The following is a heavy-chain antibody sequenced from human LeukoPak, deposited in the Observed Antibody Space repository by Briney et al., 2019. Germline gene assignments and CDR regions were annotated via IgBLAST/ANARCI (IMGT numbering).Heavy chain of an antibody. Sequence: PGGSLRLSCAASGFTFSSYWMSWVRQAPGKGREWVANIRQDGSEKYYVDSVKGRFTISRDKAKNSLYLQMNSLRAEDTAVYYCARRGYSYGYNWFDPWGQGTLVTVSS. V-gene: IGHV3-7*01. CDR1: GFTFSSYW. CDR2: IRQDGSEK. J-gene: IGHJ5*02. CDR3: ARRGYSYGYNWFDP. D-gene: IGHD5-18*01.